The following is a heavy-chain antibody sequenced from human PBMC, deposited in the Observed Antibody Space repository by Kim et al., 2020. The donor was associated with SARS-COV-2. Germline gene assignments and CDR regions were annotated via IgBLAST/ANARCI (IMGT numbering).Heavy chain of an antibody. Sequence: GESLKISCKGSGYSFTSYWIGWVRQMPGKGLEWMGIIYPGDSDTRYSPSFQGQVTISADKSISTAYLQWSSLKASDTAMYYCARRGGTYYYGSGSPDYYYYYGMDVWGQGTTVTVSS. D-gene: IGHD3-10*01. CDR3: ARRGGTYYYGSGSPDYYYYYGMDV. CDR2: IYPGDSDT. V-gene: IGHV5-51*01. CDR1: GYSFTSYW. J-gene: IGHJ6*02.